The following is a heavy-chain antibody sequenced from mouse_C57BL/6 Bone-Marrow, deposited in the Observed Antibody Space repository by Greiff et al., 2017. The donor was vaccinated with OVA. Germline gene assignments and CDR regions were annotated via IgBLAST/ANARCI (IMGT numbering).Heavy chain of an antibody. D-gene: IGHD1-1*01. CDR1: GYTFTSYW. CDR2: IHPNSGST. J-gene: IGHJ1*03. V-gene: IGHV1-64*01. CDR3: ANYYYGSSSYWYFDV. Sequence: QVQLKQPGAELVKPGASVKLSCKASGYTFTSYWMHWVKQRPGQGLEWIGMIHPNSGSTNYNEKFKSKATLTVDKSSSTAYMQLSSLTSEDSAVYYCANYYYGSSSYWYFDVWGTGTTVTVSS.